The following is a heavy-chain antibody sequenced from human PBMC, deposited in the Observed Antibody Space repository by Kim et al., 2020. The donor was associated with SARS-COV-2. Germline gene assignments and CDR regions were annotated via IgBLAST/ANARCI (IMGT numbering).Heavy chain of an antibody. CDR3: AKDRHTPYSSGWSEYFQH. V-gene: IGHV3-30*18. J-gene: IGHJ1*01. CDR1: GFTFSSYG. CDR2: ISYDGSNK. D-gene: IGHD6-19*01. Sequence: GASLRLSCAASGFTFSSYGMHWVRQAPGKGLEWVAVISYDGSNKYYADSVKGRFTISRDNSKNTLYLQMNSLRAEDTAVYYCAKDRHTPYSSGWSEYFQHWGQGTLVTVSS.